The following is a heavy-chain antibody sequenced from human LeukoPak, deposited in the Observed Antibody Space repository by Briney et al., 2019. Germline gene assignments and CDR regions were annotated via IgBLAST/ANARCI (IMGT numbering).Heavy chain of an antibody. D-gene: IGHD3-3*01. Sequence: SETLSLTCTVSGGSISSSSYYWGWIRQPPGKGLEWIGSVYYSGTTYYNPSLKSRVTISVDTSKNQFSLKLSSVTAADTAVYYSARGWGNYDFWSGFGSYHYGMDVWGQGTTVTVSS. CDR3: ARGWGNYDFWSGFGSYHYGMDV. CDR1: GGSISSSSYY. CDR2: VYYSGTT. V-gene: IGHV4-39*07. J-gene: IGHJ6*02.